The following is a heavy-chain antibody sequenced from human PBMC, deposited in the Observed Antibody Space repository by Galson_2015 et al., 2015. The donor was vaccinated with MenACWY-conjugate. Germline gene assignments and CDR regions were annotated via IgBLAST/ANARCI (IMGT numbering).Heavy chain of an antibody. CDR2: VNSDGSGT. V-gene: IGHV3-74*01. J-gene: IGHJ6*03. Sequence: SLRLSCAASGFTFSSYWMHWGRQAPGKGLVWVSRVNSDGSGTGYAVSVKGRFTISRDNDKDMLFMQRNSLKVEDTAVYYCARSYVPGSDRKNYYMDVWGRGTTVTVSS. D-gene: IGHD3-16*01. CDR1: GFTFSSYW. CDR3: ARSYVPGSDRKNYYMDV.